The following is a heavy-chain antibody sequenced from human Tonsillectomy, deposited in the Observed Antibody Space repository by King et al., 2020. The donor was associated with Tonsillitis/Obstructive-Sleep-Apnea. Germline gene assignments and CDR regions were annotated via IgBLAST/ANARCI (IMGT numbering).Heavy chain of an antibody. J-gene: IGHJ5*02. CDR1: GYSFTNYW. V-gene: IGHV5-51*01. Sequence: VQLVESGAEVKKPGESLKISCKGSGYSFTNYWIGGVRQMPGKGLEWMGIIYPGDSDTRYSPSFQGQVTISADKSIITAYLQWSSLKAADTAMYYCARTIAAAGSRFDPWGQGPLVTVSS. CDR2: IYPGDSDT. CDR3: ARTIAAAGSRFDP. D-gene: IGHD6-13*01.